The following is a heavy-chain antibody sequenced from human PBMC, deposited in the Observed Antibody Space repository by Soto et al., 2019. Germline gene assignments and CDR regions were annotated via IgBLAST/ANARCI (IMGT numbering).Heavy chain of an antibody. J-gene: IGHJ5*02. CDR1: GFTFSSYA. V-gene: IGHV3-30-3*01. Sequence: PGGSLRLSCAASGFTFSSYAMHWVRQAPGKGLEWVAVISYGGSNKYYADSVKGRFTISRDNSKNTLYLQMNSLRAEDTAVYYCARDSTMIVVSGENVGWFDPWGQGTLVTVSS. CDR3: ARDSTMIVVSGENVGWFDP. CDR2: ISYGGSNK. D-gene: IGHD3-22*01.